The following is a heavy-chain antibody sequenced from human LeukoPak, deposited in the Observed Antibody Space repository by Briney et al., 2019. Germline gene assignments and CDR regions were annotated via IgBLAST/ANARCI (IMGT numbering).Heavy chain of an antibody. CDR2: ISSSGSTL. Sequence: PGGSLRLSCAASGFTFSSYEMNWVRQAPGKGLEWVSYISSSGSTLYSADSVKGRFTISRDNANNSLYLQMHSMRAEDTAAYYCSREVTGYCTNGVCYKGAFDYWGQGTLVTVSS. CDR1: GFTFSSYE. CDR3: SREVTGYCTNGVCYKGAFDY. J-gene: IGHJ4*02. V-gene: IGHV3-48*03. D-gene: IGHD2-8*01.